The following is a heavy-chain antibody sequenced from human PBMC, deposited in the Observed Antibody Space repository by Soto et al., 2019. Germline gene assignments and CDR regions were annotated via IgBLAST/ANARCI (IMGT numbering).Heavy chain of an antibody. CDR1: GFSLSTSGVG. V-gene: IGHV2-5*02. J-gene: IGHJ4*02. D-gene: IGHD6-13*01. CDR2: IYWDDDK. CDR3: AHRRGGEGSGYSSSWYRGDFDY. Sequence: QITLKESGPTLVKPTQTLTLTCTFSGFSLSTSGVGVGWIRQPPGKALEWLALIYWDDDKRYSPSLKSRRTTTNDTSKNQVVLTMTNMDPVDTATYYCAHRRGGEGSGYSSSWYRGDFDYWGQGTLVTVSS.